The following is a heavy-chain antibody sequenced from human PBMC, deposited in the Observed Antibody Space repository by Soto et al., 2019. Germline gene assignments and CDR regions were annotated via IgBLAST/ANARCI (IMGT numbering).Heavy chain of an antibody. D-gene: IGHD3-10*01. J-gene: IGHJ6*02. Sequence: ASETLSLTCTVSGGSISSYYWSWIRQPPGKGLEWIGYIYYSGSTNYNPSLKSRVTISVDTSKNQFSLKLNSMTAADTAVYYCARHQLLWFGEFTAKYYYGMDVWGQGTTVTVSS. CDR2: IYYSGST. V-gene: IGHV4-59*08. CDR3: ARHQLLWFGEFTAKYYYGMDV. CDR1: GGSISSYY.